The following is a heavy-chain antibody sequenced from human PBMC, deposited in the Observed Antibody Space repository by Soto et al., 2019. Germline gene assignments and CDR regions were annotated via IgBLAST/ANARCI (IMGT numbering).Heavy chain of an antibody. V-gene: IGHV4-30-4*01. CDR1: GGSISSGDYY. D-gene: IGHD4-17*01. CDR2: IYYSGST. CDR3: AREMSPDDYGDYAGFDY. J-gene: IGHJ4*02. Sequence: SETLSLTCTVSGGSISSGDYYWSWIRQPPGKGLEWIGYIYYSGSTYYNPSLKSRVTISVDTSKNQFSLKLSSVTAADTAVYYCAREMSPDDYGDYAGFDYWGQGTLVTVYS.